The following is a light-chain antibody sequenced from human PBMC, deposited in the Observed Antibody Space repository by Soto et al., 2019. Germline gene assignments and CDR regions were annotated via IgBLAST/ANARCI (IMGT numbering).Light chain of an antibody. CDR3: QKYTNVPA. Sequence: DIQMTQSPSSLSASVGDRVTITCRASQGISNYLAWYQQIPGKVPKLLISAASTLQSGVPSWFSGSGSGTDFTLTISSLQPEDVATHYCQKYTNVPAFGGGPKVEIK. J-gene: IGKJ4*01. V-gene: IGKV1-27*01. CDR1: QGISNY. CDR2: AAS.